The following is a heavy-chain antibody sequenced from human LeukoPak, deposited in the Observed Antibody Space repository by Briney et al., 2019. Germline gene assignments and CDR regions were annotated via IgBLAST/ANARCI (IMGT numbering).Heavy chain of an antibody. CDR3: ARDGVYSTNFDAFDI. V-gene: IGHV1-2*02. J-gene: IGHJ3*02. D-gene: IGHD6-13*01. CDR1: GYTFTAYY. Sequence: ASVKVSCMASGYTFTAYYLHWVRLAPGQGLEWMGWISPNSGATKLAQRFQGRVTLTRDTSISTAYMELSRLTSDDTAVYYCARDGVYSTNFDAFDIWGQGTMVTVSS. CDR2: ISPNSGAT.